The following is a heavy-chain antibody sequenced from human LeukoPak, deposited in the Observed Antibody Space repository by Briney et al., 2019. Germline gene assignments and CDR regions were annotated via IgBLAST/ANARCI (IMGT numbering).Heavy chain of an antibody. CDR3: APSMAGGESNWFDP. D-gene: IGHD3-16*01. CDR1: GFTFSSYG. V-gene: IGHV3-23*01. CDR2: ISGSGGST. Sequence: PGGSLRLSCAASGFTFSSYGMSWVRQAPGKGLEWVSGISGSGGSTYYADSVKGRFTISRDNSKNTLYLQMNSLGGEDTAVCYCAPSMAGGESNWFDPSGQGTLVTVSS. J-gene: IGHJ5*02.